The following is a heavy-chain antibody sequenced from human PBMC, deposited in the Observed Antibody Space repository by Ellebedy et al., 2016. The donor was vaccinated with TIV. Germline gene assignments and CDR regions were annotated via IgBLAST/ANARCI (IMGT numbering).Heavy chain of an antibody. CDR1: GFTFGDYA. V-gene: IGHV3-30*02. D-gene: IGHD4-17*01. CDR2: IRYDGSNK. Sequence: GESLKISCTASGFTFGDYAMSWVRQAPGKGLEWVAFIRYDGSNKYYADSVKGRFTISRDNSKNTLYLQMNSLRAEDTAVYYCAKDLGDYGDYYFDYWGQGTLVTVSS. CDR3: AKDLGDYGDYYFDY. J-gene: IGHJ4*02.